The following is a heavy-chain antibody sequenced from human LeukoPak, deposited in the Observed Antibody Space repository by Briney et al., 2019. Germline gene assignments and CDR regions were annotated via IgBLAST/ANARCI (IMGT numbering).Heavy chain of an antibody. CDR3: ARSQWLADRYFDY. D-gene: IGHD6-19*01. CDR1: GFTFSSYW. Sequence: GGSLRLSCAASGFTFSSYWMSWVRQAPGKGLEWVANIKQDGSEKYYVDSVKGRFTISRDSAKNSLYLQMNSLRAEDTAVYYCARSQWLADRYFDYWGQGTLVTVSS. V-gene: IGHV3-7*03. CDR2: IKQDGSEK. J-gene: IGHJ4*02.